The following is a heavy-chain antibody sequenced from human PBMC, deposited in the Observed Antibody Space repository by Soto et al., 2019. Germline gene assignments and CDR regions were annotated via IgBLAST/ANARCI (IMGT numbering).Heavy chain of an antibody. V-gene: IGHV4-59*01. D-gene: IGHD6-19*01. CDR1: GGSISSYY. CDR3: VGGGGAVAGRLDY. Sequence: QVQLQESGPGLVKPSETLSLTCTVSGGSISSYYWSWIRQPPGKGLEWIGYIYYSGSTNYNPSLKSRLTISLEPSKNQFSRKLTSVTAADTAVYYCVGGGGAVAGRLDYWGRGPLVTVSS. J-gene: IGHJ4*02. CDR2: IYYSGST.